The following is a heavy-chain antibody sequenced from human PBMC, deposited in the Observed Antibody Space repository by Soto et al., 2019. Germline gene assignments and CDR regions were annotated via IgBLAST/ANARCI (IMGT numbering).Heavy chain of an antibody. D-gene: IGHD3-10*01. J-gene: IGHJ6*02. CDR2: INPNSGST. CDR1: GYTFIDYY. CDR3: ARGGEVHYYSGLDV. Sequence: QVQLVQSGAEVKKPGASVKVSCKASGYTFIDYYMHWVRQAPGQGLEWMGWINPNSGSTNYAQNFQGRVTMTRDTSINTAYMELSRLTSDDTAVYYCARGGEVHYYSGLDVWGQGTTVTVSS. V-gene: IGHV1-2*02.